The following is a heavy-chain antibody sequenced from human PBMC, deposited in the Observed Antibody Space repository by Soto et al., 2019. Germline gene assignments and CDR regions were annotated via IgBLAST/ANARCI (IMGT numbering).Heavy chain of an antibody. J-gene: IGHJ4*02. V-gene: IGHV3-21*01. CDR2: ISSSSGHI. Sequence: GGSLRLSCAASGFTFSTYSMNWVRQAPGKGLEWVSSISSSSGHIYYADSVKGRFTISRDNAKNSLYLQMNSLRAEDTAVYYCARLRGDILTGYSSEFFDYWGQGTLVTVSS. CDR3: ARLRGDILTGYSSEFFDY. CDR1: GFTFSTYS. D-gene: IGHD3-9*01.